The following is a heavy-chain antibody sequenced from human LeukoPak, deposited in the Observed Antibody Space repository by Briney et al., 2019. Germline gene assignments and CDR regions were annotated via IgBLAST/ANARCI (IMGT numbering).Heavy chain of an antibody. V-gene: IGHV3-23*01. CDR1: GFTFSSYA. D-gene: IGHD3-10*01. J-gene: IGHJ4*02. CDR3: AKDLDYYGSGRYDY. CDR2: ISGSGGST. Sequence: GGSLRLSCAASGFTFSSYAMSWVRQAPGKGLEWVSAISGSGGSTYYADSVKGRFTISRDNSKNTLYLQMNSLRAEDTAVYYCAKDLDYYGSGRYDYWGQGTLVTVSS.